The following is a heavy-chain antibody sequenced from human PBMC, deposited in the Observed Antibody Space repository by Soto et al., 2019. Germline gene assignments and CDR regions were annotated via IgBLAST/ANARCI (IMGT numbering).Heavy chain of an antibody. CDR3: ARAQQMVRGVIITSSEYFQH. J-gene: IGHJ1*01. V-gene: IGHV1-18*01. D-gene: IGHD3-10*01. CDR2: ISTYNGNT. Sequence: QVQLVQSGAEVKKPGASVKVSCKASGYTFTSYGISWLRQAPGQGLEWMGWISTYNGNTIYGQRLQGRLTMPTDTSTSTAYMELRSLRSDDTAVYYCARAQQMVRGVIITSSEYFQHWGQGTLVTVSS. CDR1: GYTFTSYG.